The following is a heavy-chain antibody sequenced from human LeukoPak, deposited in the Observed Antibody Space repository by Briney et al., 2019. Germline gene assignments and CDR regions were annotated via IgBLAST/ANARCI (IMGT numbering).Heavy chain of an antibody. CDR2: INHSGST. CDR1: GGSFSGYY. CDR3: ARGVVVISENWFDP. J-gene: IGHJ5*02. V-gene: IGHV4-34*01. D-gene: IGHD3-22*01. Sequence: MTSETLSLTCAVYGGSFSGYYWSWIRQPPGKGLEWIGEINHSGSTNYNPSLKSRVTISVDTSKNQFSLKLSSVTAADTAVYYCARGVVVISENWFDPWGQGTLVTVSS.